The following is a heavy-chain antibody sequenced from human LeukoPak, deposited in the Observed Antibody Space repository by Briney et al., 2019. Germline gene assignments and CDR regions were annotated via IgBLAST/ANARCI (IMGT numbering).Heavy chain of an antibody. CDR1: GYTFTGYY. CDR3: AREAYYYDSSGPKCFQH. V-gene: IGHV1-2*06. Sequence: VKVSCKASGYTFTGYYMHWVRQAPGQGLEWMGRINPNSGGTNYAQKFQGRVTMTRDTSISTAYMELSRLRSDDTAVYYCAREAYYYDSSGPKCFQHWGQGTLVTVSS. D-gene: IGHD3-22*01. CDR2: INPNSGGT. J-gene: IGHJ1*01.